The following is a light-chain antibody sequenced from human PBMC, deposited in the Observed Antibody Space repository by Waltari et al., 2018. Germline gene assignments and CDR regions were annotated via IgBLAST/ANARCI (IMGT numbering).Light chain of an antibody. Sequence: QSVLTQAPSVSGAPGQRVTISCTGSSSTIGAGYDVHWYQQLPGAAPKLLIYDNSNRPSGVPDRFSGSKSGTSASLAITGLQAEDEADYYCQSYDSGLSAPLFGGATKLTVL. CDR2: DNS. CDR3: QSYDSGLSAPL. V-gene: IGLV1-40*01. J-gene: IGLJ3*02. CDR1: SSTIGAGYD.